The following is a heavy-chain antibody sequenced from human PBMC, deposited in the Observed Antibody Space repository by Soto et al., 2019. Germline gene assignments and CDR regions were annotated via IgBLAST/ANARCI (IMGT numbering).Heavy chain of an antibody. V-gene: IGHV1-2*04. CDR2: INPNSGGT. CDR1: GYTFTGYY. J-gene: IGHJ4*02. CDR3: ARDSELRGLRYFAWLFFDY. Sequence: ASVKVSCKASGYTFTGYYMHWVRQAPGQGLEWMGWINPNSGGTNYAQKFQGWVTMTRDTSISTAYMELSRLRSDDTAVYYCARDSELRGLRYFAWLFFDYWGQGTLVTVSS. D-gene: IGHD3-9*01.